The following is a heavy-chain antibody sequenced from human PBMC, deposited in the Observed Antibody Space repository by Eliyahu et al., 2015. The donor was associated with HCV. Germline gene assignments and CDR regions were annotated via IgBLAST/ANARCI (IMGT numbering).Heavy chain of an antibody. CDR2: IYSNDNT. V-gene: IGHV4-4*07. J-gene: IGHJ2*01. Sequence: QVQLQESGPGLANPSETLSLTCSVPGGPLSNYFWNWIRQPAGKRLEWIGRIYSNDNTNYKPSLKSRVTMSIDTSKNQVSLKLSSLTAADTAIYYCARELSFDNGGQLSSLGYLDLWGRGTLVAVSS. CDR1: GGPLSNYF. CDR3: ARELSFDNGGQLSSLGYLDL. D-gene: IGHD5-18*01.